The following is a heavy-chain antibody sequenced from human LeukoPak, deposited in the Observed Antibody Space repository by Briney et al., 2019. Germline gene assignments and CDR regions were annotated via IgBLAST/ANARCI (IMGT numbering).Heavy chain of an antibody. D-gene: IGHD3-9*01. CDR2: IYSGGST. J-gene: IGHJ4*02. CDR3: ARDDILPGYRDY. CDR1: GFTVSSNY. V-gene: IGHV3-53*01. Sequence: GGSLRLSCAASGFTVSSNYMSWVRQAPGKGLEWVSVIYSGGSTYYADSVKGRFTIPRDNSKTTLYLKMNSLRAEDAAVYYCARDDILPGYRDYWGQGTLVTVSS.